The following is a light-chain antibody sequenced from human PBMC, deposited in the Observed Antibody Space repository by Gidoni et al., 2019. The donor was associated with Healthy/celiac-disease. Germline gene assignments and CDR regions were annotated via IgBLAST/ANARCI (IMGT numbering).Light chain of an antibody. V-gene: IGKV1-39*01. CDR2: AAS. J-gene: IGKJ2*01. Sequence: DIQITQYPSSLSASVGDRVTITCRASQSISSYLNWYQQKPGKAPKLLIYAASSLQSGVPSRFSGSGSGTDFTLNISSLQPEDFATYYCQQSYSTPRTFGQWTKLEIK. CDR3: QQSYSTPRT. CDR1: QSISSY.